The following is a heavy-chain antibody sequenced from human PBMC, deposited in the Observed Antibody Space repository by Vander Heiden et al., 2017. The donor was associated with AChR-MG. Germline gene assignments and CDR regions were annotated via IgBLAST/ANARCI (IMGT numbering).Heavy chain of an antibody. J-gene: IGHJ4*02. CDR2: IYHSGRT. Sequence: QVQLQESGPGLVKPSGTLSLTCAVSGGSISSSNWWSWVRQPPGKGLEWIGEIYHSGRTNYKSSLKSRVTISVDKSKNQFSLTLSSVTAADTAVYYCARRGMVQGVITQFHYWGQGTLVTVSS. CDR1: GGSISSSNW. V-gene: IGHV4-4*02. CDR3: ARRGMVQGVITQFHY. D-gene: IGHD3-10*01.